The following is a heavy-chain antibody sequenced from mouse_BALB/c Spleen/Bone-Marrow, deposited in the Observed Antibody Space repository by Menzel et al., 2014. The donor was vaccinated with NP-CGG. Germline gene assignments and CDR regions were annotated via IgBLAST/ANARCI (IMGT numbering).Heavy chain of an antibody. V-gene: IGHV14-4*02. CDR1: GFNIKDYY. CDR2: IDPENGDT. D-gene: IGHD2-14*01. J-gene: IGHJ4*01. Sequence: LVESGAEFASSGASVKLSCTASGFNIKDYYMQWVKQRPEQGLAWIGWIDPENGDTEYAPKFQGKATMTADTSSNTAYLQLSSRTPEDPAVYYCNARHCRYAGYAMDYLGQGSSVTVSS. CDR3: NARHCRYAGYAMDY.